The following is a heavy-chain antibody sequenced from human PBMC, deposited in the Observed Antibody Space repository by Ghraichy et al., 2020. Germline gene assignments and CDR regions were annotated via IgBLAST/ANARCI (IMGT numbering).Heavy chain of an antibody. CDR3: AGRGYDFWSGYLDFDY. CDR2: IYYSGST. J-gene: IGHJ4*02. CDR1: GGSISSSSYY. V-gene: IGHV4-39*01. D-gene: IGHD3-3*01. Sequence: SETLSLTCTVSGGSISSSSYYWGWIRQPPGKGLEWIGSIYYSGSTYYNPSLKSPVTISVDTSKNQFSLKLSSVTAADTAVYYCAGRGYDFWSGYLDFDYWGQGTLVTVSS.